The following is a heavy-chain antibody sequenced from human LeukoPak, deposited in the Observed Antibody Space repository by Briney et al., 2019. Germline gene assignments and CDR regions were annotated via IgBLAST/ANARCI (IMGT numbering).Heavy chain of an antibody. Sequence: GGSLRLSCADSGFTFGTSAMHWARQAPGKGLEWVAVVSFDGSNEKYADSVRGRFTISRDNSKKMLYLQMNSLRREDTAVHYCVRGVGYTLLSWGQGTLVTVSS. V-gene: IGHV3-30-3*01. CDR1: GFTFGTSA. D-gene: IGHD1-1*01. J-gene: IGHJ5*02. CDR3: VRGVGYTLLS. CDR2: VSFDGSNE.